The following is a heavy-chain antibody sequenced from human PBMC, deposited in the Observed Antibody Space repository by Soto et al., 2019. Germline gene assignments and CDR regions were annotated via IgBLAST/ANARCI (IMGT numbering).Heavy chain of an antibody. CDR1: GFTFSSYW. J-gene: IGHJ6*02. CDR3: ARDPGHSSSWYRLDYFFYGMDV. Sequence: TGGSLRLSCAASGFTFSSYWMHWVRQAPGKGLVWVSRINSDGSSTSYADSVKGRFTISRDNAKNTLYLQMNSLRAEDTAVYYCARDPGHSSSWYRLDYFFYGMDVWGQGTTVTVSS. D-gene: IGHD6-13*01. V-gene: IGHV3-74*01. CDR2: INSDGSST.